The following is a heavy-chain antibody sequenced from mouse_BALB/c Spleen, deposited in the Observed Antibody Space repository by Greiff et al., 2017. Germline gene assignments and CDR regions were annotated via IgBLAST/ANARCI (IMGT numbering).Heavy chain of an antibody. CDR1: GYTFTSYV. D-gene: IGHD1-1*01. CDR2: INPYNDGT. J-gene: IGHJ2*01. CDR3: VTKVVATYFDY. Sequence: VQLQQSGPELVKPGASVKMSCKASGYTFTSYVMHWVKQKPGQGLEWIGYINPYNDGTKYNEKFKGKATLTSDKSSSTAYMELSSLTSEDSAVYYCVTKVVATYFDYWGQGTTLTVSS. V-gene: IGHV1-14*01.